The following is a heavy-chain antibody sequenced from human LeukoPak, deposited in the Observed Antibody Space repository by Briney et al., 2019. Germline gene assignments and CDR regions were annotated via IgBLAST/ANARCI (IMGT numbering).Heavy chain of an antibody. Sequence: GGSLRLSCAASGFSVTSCAMGWVRQAPGKGLEWVSTISNSGYNTWYADSVKGRFTISRDNSQNTLYLQMSGLRAEDTALYYCARHDGSSFIYYIDHWGQGALVTVSS. D-gene: IGHD1-26*01. CDR3: ARHDGSSFIYYIDH. J-gene: IGHJ4*02. CDR2: ISNSGYNT. CDR1: GFSVTSCA. V-gene: IGHV3-23*01.